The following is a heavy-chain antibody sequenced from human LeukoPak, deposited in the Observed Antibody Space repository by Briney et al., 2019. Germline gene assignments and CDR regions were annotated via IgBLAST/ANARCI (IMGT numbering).Heavy chain of an antibody. CDR1: GGSISSYY. CDR3: ARQGSGGRAFDI. Sequence: SETLSLTCTASGGSISSYYWRWIRQPPGKGLEWIGYIYSSGSTNSNPSLKSRVTISVDTSKSQFSLKMTSVTAADTAVYYCARQGSGGRAFDIWGQGTMVTVSS. CDR2: IYSSGST. J-gene: IGHJ3*02. D-gene: IGHD1-26*01. V-gene: IGHV4-59*08.